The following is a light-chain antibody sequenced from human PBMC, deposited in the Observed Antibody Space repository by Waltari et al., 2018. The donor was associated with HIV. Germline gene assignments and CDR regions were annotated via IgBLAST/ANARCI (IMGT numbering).Light chain of an antibody. CDR1: QSVLYSANNKNY. V-gene: IGKV4-1*01. Sequence: DIEMTQSPDSLAVSLSERATINCKSSQSVLYSANNKNYLAWYQQKPGQPPKLLFYWASTRESGVPDRFRGTGSGTDFTLTITSLQAEDVAVYYCQQYYSSPRTFSQGTKVEVK. J-gene: IGKJ1*01. CDR2: WAS. CDR3: QQYYSSPRT.